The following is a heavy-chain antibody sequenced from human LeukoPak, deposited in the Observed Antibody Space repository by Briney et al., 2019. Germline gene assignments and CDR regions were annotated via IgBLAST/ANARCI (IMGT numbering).Heavy chain of an antibody. J-gene: IGHJ6*03. CDR3: ATGRTRTPYSSSWYRYCYYMDV. V-gene: IGHV1-24*01. CDR1: GYTLTELS. Sequence: ASVKVSCKVSGYTLTELSMHWVRQAPGKGLEWMGGFDPEDGETIYAQKFQGRVTMTKDTSTDTAYMELSSLRSEDTAVYYCATGRTRTPYSSSWYRYCYYMDVWGKGTTVTVSS. D-gene: IGHD6-13*01. CDR2: FDPEDGET.